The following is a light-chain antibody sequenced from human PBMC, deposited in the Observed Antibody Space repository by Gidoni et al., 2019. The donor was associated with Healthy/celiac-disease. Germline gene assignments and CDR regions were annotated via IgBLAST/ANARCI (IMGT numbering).Light chain of an antibody. CDR1: QSISSY. V-gene: IGKV1-39*01. J-gene: IGKJ1*01. CDR2: AAS. CDR3: QQSYSTPT. Sequence: DIQMTQSPSSLSASVGDRVTITCRASQSISSYLNWYQQKPGKAPKLLIYAASSLQSGVPSWFSGSGSETDFTLTISSLQPEDFATYYCQQSYSTPTFGQGTKVEIK.